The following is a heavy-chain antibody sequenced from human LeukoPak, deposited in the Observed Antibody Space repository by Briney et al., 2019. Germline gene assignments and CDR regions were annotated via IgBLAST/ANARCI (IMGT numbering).Heavy chain of an antibody. V-gene: IGHV4-59*08. CDR3: ARPLSISGYYYDAFDI. CDR2: IYNSGST. Sequence: SETLSLTCTVSGGSISTYYWSWIRQPPGKGLEWIGYIYNSGSTNYNPSLKSRVTISIDTSKNQFSLKVSSVTAADTAVYYCARPLSISGYYYDAFDIWGQGTMVTVSS. J-gene: IGHJ3*02. CDR1: GGSISTYY. D-gene: IGHD3-22*01.